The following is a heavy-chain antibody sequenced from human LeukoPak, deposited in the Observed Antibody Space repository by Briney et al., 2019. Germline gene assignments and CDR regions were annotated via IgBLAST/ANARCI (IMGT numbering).Heavy chain of an antibody. CDR3: AKDGRYRSGGSCYRPFDY. V-gene: IGHV3-23*01. Sequence: PGGSLRLSCAASGFTFSSYAMSWVRQAPGKGLEWVSAISGSGGSTYYADSVKGRFTISRDNSKNTLYLQMNSLRAEDTAVYYCAKDGRYRSGGSCYRPFDYWGQGTLVTVSS. CDR1: GFTFSSYA. D-gene: IGHD2-15*01. CDR2: ISGSGGST. J-gene: IGHJ4*02.